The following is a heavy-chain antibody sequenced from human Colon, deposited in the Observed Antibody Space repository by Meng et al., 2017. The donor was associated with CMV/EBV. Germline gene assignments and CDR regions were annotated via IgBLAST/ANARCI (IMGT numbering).Heavy chain of an antibody. CDR1: GFILRNFW. V-gene: IGHV3-74*01. CDR2: INGDGSIT. D-gene: IGHD1/OR15-1a*01. CDR3: ARANNHAMDV. Sequence: GESLKISCAASGFILRNFWIHWVRQAPGKGLEWVSHINGDGSITGYADPVKGRFTFSRDNAKNTLYLQMNSLRAEDTAVYYCARANNHAMDVWGQGTTVTVSS. J-gene: IGHJ6*02.